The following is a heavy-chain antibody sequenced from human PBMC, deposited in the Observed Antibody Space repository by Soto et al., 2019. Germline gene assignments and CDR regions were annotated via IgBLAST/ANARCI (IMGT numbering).Heavy chain of an antibody. Sequence: GGSLRLSCAASGFTFSSYGMHWVRQAPGKGLEWVAVISYDGINKYYADSVKGRFTISRDNSKNTLYLQMNSLRAEDTAVYYCAKSPSSGNYYYGMDVWGQGTTVTVSS. CDR3: AKSPSSGNYYYGMDV. J-gene: IGHJ6*02. D-gene: IGHD6-19*01. CDR1: GFTFSSYG. CDR2: ISYDGINK. V-gene: IGHV3-30*18.